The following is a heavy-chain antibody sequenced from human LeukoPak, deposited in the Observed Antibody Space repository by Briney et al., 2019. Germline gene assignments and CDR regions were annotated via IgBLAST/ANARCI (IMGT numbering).Heavy chain of an antibody. Sequence: PGGSLRLSCVASGFTFSSFGMHWVRQAPGKGLEWVSGISGSGGATYYADSVKGRFTVSRDDPHNTLYLQMNSVRAEDTAVYFCARGGVDHYGSGTYYLMYYFDHWGQGALVTVSS. D-gene: IGHD3-10*01. CDR3: ARGGVDHYGSGTYYLMYYFDH. J-gene: IGHJ4*02. CDR1: GFTFSSFG. CDR2: ISGSGGAT. V-gene: IGHV3-23*01.